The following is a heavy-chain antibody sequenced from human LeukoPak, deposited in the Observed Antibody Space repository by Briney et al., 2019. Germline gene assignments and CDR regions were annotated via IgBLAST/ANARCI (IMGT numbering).Heavy chain of an antibody. V-gene: IGHV1-46*01. CDR3: ARGPSITLVRGGQWYYYMDV. D-gene: IGHD3-10*01. Sequence: GASVKVSCKASGYTFTSYGISWVRQAPGQGLELMGIINPSGGSTSYAQKFQGRVTMTRDTSTNTVYMELSSLRTEDTAVYYCARGPSITLVRGGQWYYYMDVWGKGTTVTISS. CDR2: INPSGGST. CDR1: GYTFTSYG. J-gene: IGHJ6*03.